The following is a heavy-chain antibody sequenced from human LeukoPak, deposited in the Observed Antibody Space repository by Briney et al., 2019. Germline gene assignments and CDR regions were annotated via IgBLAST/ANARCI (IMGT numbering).Heavy chain of an antibody. J-gene: IGHJ3*02. CDR3: ARGAGIAAAGFTRVFDI. D-gene: IGHD6-13*01. CDR1: GFNLINYW. CDR2: MRQDGSEK. Sequence: PGGSLRLSCVASGFNLINYWMSWVRHAPGKGLEWVANMRQDGSEKYYVDSVKGRFAISRDNAKNSLYLQMNSLRAEDTAVYYCARGAGIAAAGFTRVFDIWGQGTMVTVSS. V-gene: IGHV3-7*05.